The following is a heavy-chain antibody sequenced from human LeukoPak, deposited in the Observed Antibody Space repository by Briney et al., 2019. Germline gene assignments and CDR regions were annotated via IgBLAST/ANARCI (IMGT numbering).Heavy chain of an antibody. D-gene: IGHD4-23*01. CDR3: VRGNDYGGPHY. J-gene: IGHJ4*02. CDR2: IDRDGSRI. CDR1: GFTFSSYW. Sequence: GGSLRLSCAVSGFTFSSYWMHWVRQAPGKGLVWVSRIDRDGSRINYADSVKGRFSISRDNGKNTLFLQMNSLRAEDAAVYYCVRGNDYGGPHYWGQGTLVTVS. V-gene: IGHV3-74*01.